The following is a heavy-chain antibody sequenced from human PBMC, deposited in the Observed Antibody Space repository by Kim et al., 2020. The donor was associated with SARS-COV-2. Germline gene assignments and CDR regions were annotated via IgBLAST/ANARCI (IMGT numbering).Heavy chain of an antibody. Sequence: GGSLRLSCAASGFTFSSYAMHWVRQAPGKGLEWVAVISYDGSNKYYADSVKGRFTISRDNSKNTLYLQMNSLRAEDTAVYYCARANQGDYFFLGDYWGQGTLVTVSS. CDR3: ARANQGDYFFLGDY. J-gene: IGHJ4*02. CDR2: ISYDGSNK. CDR1: GFTFSSYA. D-gene: IGHD4-17*01. V-gene: IGHV3-30*04.